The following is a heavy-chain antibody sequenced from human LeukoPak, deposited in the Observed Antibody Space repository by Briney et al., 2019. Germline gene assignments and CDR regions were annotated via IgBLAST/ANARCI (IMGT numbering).Heavy chain of an antibody. V-gene: IGHV3-30*18. D-gene: IGHD3-16*02. CDR3: AKDGPQVSEMDV. CDR1: GFTFSSYG. Sequence: GRSLRLYCAASGFTFSSYGMHWVRQAPGKGLEWVAVISYDGSNKYYADSVKGRFTISRDNSKNTLYLQMNSLRAEDTAVYYCAKDGPQVSEMDVWGQGTTVTVSS. J-gene: IGHJ6*02. CDR2: ISYDGSNK.